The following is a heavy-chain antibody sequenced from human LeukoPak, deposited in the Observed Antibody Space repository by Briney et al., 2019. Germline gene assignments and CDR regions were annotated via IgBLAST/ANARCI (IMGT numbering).Heavy chain of an antibody. CDR2: ISSSSSYI. Sequence: GGSLRLSCAASGFTFSSYAMSWVRQAPGKGLEWVSSISSSSSYIYYADSVKGRFTISRDNAKNSLYLQMNSLRAEDTAVYYCARERGAITMIEYHYYYMDVWGKGTTVTISS. CDR3: ARERGAITMIEYHYYYMDV. CDR1: GFTFSSYA. V-gene: IGHV3-21*01. J-gene: IGHJ6*03. D-gene: IGHD3-22*01.